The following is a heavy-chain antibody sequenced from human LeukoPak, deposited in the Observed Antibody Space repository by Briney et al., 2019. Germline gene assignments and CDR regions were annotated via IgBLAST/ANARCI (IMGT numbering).Heavy chain of an antibody. CDR1: GGSISSYY. D-gene: IGHD5-18*01. V-gene: IGHV4-59*08. Sequence: KASETLSLTCTVSGGSISSYYWSWIRQPPGKGLEWIGNIYYSGDTNYNPSLKSRLSISVDTSNNQFSLKLSSVTAADTAVYYCARQILTAMAYFDHWGQGTLVTVSS. J-gene: IGHJ4*02. CDR2: IYYSGDT. CDR3: ARQILTAMAYFDH.